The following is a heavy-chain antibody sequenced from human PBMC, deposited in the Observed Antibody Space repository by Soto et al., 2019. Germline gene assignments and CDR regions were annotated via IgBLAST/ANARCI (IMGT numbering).Heavy chain of an antibody. D-gene: IGHD6-13*01. V-gene: IGHV1-69*01. CDR1: GDSFSTYA. J-gene: IGHJ6*02. CDR3: ASPNTAGHYFHTMDV. Sequence: QVQLVQSGAVIKKPGSSVRVSCKVSGDSFSTYAVSWVRQAPGQGLEWMGGIIAVFGTPSYAQKFKDRVTIIADESTTTVYMDLISLRSEDSAIYYCASPNTAGHYFHTMDVWGLGTTVAVSS. CDR2: IIAVFGTP.